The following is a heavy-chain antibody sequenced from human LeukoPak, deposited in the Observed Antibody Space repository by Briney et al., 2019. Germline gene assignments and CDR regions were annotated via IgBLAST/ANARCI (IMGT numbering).Heavy chain of an antibody. V-gene: IGHV3-30-3*01. D-gene: IGHD3-3*01. J-gene: IGHJ6*03. CDR3: AKGSGGDFWSGLYYYYYMDV. CDR1: GFTFSSYA. Sequence: GGSLRLSCAASGFTFSSYAMSWVRQAPGQGLEWVAVISYDGSNKYYADSVKGRFTIPGDTSKNTLYLQMNSLRAEDTAVYYCAKGSGGDFWSGLYYYYYMDVWGKGTTVTVSS. CDR2: ISYDGSNK.